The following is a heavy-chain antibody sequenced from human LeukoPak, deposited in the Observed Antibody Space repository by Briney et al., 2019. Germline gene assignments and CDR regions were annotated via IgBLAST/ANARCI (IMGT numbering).Heavy chain of an antibody. CDR2: IKQDGSEK. CDR1: GFTFSTYW. Sequence: GGSLRLSCAASGFTFSTYWMSWVRQAPGKGLEWVANIKQDGSEKYYVDSVKGRLSISRDNAKNSLYLQMNSLRAEDTSIYYCARVRTTADFDYWGQGTLVTASS. V-gene: IGHV3-7*04. J-gene: IGHJ4*02. CDR3: ARVRTTADFDY. D-gene: IGHD4-17*01.